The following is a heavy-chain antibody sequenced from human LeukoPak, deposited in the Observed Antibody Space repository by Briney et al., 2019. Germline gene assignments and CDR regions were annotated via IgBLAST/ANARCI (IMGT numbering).Heavy chain of an antibody. J-gene: IGHJ6*03. CDR2: FSYTGST. D-gene: IGHD6-19*01. V-gene: IGHV4-59*08. Sequence: SETLSLTCTVSGDSISSYYWNWIRQPPGKGLEWIGYFSYTGSTNYNPSLRSRVTISVDTSKNQFSLKLNSVSAADTAVYYCAKALRRQWLVVGDPMDVWGKGTTVTVSS. CDR1: GDSISSYY. CDR3: AKALRRQWLVVGDPMDV.